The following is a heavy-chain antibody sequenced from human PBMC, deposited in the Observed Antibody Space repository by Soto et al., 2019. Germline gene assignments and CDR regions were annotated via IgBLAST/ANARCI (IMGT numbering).Heavy chain of an antibody. CDR3: ARVYCSGGSRYGIDY. V-gene: IGHV1-46*01. D-gene: IGHD2-15*01. CDR2: TNTRGGT. Sequence: QVQLVQSGAEVKKPGASVKISCKASGDTFTSYYMHWVRQAPGQGLEWMGITNTRGGTSYAQRFRGRVTMTGDTSTRTVYMEPSSLRSEEPAVYYCARVYCSGGSRYGIDYWGQGTLVTVSS. J-gene: IGHJ4*02. CDR1: GDTFTSYY.